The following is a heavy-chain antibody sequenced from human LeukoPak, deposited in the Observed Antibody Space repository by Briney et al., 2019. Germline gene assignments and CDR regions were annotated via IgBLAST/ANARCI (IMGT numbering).Heavy chain of an antibody. J-gene: IGHJ5*02. Sequence: SETLSLTCAVYGGSFSGYYWSWIRQPPGKGLEWIGEINHSGSTNYNPSLKSRVTISVDTSKNQFSLKLGSVTAADTAVYYCARGPVLWFGGPGRWFDPWGQGTLVTVSS. CDR1: GGSFSGYY. V-gene: IGHV4-34*01. CDR2: INHSGST. D-gene: IGHD3-10*01. CDR3: ARGPVLWFGGPGRWFDP.